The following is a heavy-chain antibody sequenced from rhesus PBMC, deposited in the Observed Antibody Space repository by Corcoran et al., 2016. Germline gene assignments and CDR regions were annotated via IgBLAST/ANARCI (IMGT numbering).Heavy chain of an antibody. V-gene: IGHV3-132*01. CDR3: AILGDYFDY. D-gene: IGHD2-15*01. Sequence: VAQLVESGGGLVQPGAPLRLPCAASEFTFSSHDMHWVRQAPGKGLEWVSAISIGGGTYYPDSLTGRFTISGDNAENSLYLQMNSLRAEDTAVYYCAILGDYFDYWGQGVLVTVSS. CDR1: EFTFSSHD. CDR2: ISIGGGT. J-gene: IGHJ4*01.